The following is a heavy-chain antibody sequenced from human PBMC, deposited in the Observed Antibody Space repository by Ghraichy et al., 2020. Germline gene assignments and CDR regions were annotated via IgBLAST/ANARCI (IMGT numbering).Heavy chain of an antibody. J-gene: IGHJ6*02. CDR3: ARERGMLDCSGGSCYVSPFYYYGMDV. D-gene: IGHD2-15*01. CDR2: MNPNSGNT. V-gene: IGHV1-8*01. Sequence: ASVKVSCKASGYTFTSYDINWVRQATGQGLEWMGWMNPNSGNTGYSQKFQGRVTMTRNTSISTAYMELSSLRSEDTAVYYCARERGMLDCSGGSCYVSPFYYYGMDVWGQGTTVTVSS. CDR1: GYTFTSYD.